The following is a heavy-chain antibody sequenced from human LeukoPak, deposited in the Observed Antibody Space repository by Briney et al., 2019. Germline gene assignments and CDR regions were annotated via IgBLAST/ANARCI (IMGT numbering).Heavy chain of an antibody. Sequence: ASVKVSCKASGYTFTSYAMHWVRQAPGQRLEWMGWINAGNGNTKYSQKFQGRVTITRDTSASTAYMELSSLRSEDTAVYYCARGMAAAGDWFLWGQGTLVTVSS. D-gene: IGHD6-13*01. V-gene: IGHV1-3*01. J-gene: IGHJ4*02. CDR1: GYTFTSYA. CDR3: ARGMAAAGDWFL. CDR2: INAGNGNT.